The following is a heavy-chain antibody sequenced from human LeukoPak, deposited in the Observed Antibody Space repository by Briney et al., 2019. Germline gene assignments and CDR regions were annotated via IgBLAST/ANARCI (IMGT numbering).Heavy chain of an antibody. CDR3: ARHLRVGATQSNFDY. CDR1: GYSFSTYW. CDR2: IYPGDSDT. J-gene: IGHJ4*02. D-gene: IGHD1-26*01. V-gene: IGHV5-51*01. Sequence: GESLMISCKGSGYSFSTYWIAWVRQMPGKGLEWMGIIYPGDSDTRYNLSFQGQVIISADKSISTAYLQWSSLRASDTAMYYCARHLRVGATQSNFDYWGQGTLVTVSS.